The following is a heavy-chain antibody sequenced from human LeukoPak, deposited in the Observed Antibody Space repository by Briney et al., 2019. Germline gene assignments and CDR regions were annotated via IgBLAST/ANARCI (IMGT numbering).Heavy chain of an antibody. CDR3: AKDRRYCSGGSCYSESSGMDV. CDR2: ISWIIGSI. J-gene: IGHJ6*02. D-gene: IGHD2-15*01. Sequence: PGRSLRLSCAASGFTFDDYAMHWARQAQGRGLGWVSGISWIIGSIGYADSVKGRFTISRDNAKSSLYLQMNSLRAEDTALYYCAKDRRYCSGGSCYSESSGMDVWGQGTTVTVSS. CDR1: GFTFDDYA. V-gene: IGHV3-9*01.